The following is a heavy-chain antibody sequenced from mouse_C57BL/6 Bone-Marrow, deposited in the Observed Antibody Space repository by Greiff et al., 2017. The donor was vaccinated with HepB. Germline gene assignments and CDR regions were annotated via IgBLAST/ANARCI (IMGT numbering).Heavy chain of an antibody. J-gene: IGHJ3*01. CDR2: IYPGDGDT. Sequence: VQLQQPGPELVKPGASVKISCKASGYAFSSSWMNWVKQRPGKGLEWIGRIYPGDGDTNYNGKFKGKATLTADKSSSTAYMQLSSLTSEDSAVYFCARFYGSSPWFAYWGQGTLVTVSA. CDR1: GYAFSSSW. D-gene: IGHD1-1*01. CDR3: ARFYGSSPWFAY. V-gene: IGHV1-82*01.